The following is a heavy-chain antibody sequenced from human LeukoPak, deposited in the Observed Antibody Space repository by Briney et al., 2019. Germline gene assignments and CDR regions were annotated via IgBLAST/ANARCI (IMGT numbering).Heavy chain of an antibody. CDR2: ISAYNGNT. Sequence: GASVKVSCKASGYTFTSYGISWVRQAPGRGLEWMGWISAYNGNTNYAQKLQGRVTMTTDTSTSTAHMELRSLRSDDTAVYYCARFWSGYYTFDYWGQGTLVTVSS. CDR3: ARFWSGYYTFDY. D-gene: IGHD3-3*01. CDR1: GYTFTSYG. J-gene: IGHJ4*02. V-gene: IGHV1-18*01.